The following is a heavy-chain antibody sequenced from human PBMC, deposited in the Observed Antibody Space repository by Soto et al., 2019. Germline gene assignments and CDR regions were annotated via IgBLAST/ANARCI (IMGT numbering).Heavy chain of an antibody. CDR1: GFTFSSYA. J-gene: IGHJ5*02. Sequence: VQLVESGGGVVQPGRSLRLSCAASGFTFSSYAMSWVRQAPGKGLEWVSAISGSGGSTYYANSVKGRFTISRDNSKNTLYLQMNSLRAEDTAVYYCAGFGEASFDPWGQGTLVTVSS. CDR3: AGFGEASFDP. D-gene: IGHD3-10*01. CDR2: ISGSGGST. V-gene: IGHV3-23*04.